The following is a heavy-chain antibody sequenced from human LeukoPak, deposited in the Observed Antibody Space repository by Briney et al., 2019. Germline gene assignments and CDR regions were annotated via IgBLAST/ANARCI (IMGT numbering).Heavy chain of an antibody. CDR2: ISSRSTNT. Sequence: GRSLRLSCAASGLTFSNYATSWGRQAPGKGLEWVSGISSRSTNTNYAHSVKVRFTISRDNSKNTLSLQMNSLRAEDTAIYYCAKHSRAVVVAAKDYWGQGSLVTVSS. CDR3: AKHSRAVVVAAKDY. J-gene: IGHJ4*02. V-gene: IGHV3-23*01. CDR1: GLTFSNYA. D-gene: IGHD2-15*01.